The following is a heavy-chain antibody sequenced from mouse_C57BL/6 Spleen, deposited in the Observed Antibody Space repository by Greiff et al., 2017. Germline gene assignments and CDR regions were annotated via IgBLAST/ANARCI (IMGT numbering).Heavy chain of an antibody. CDR1: GYTFTSYW. D-gene: IGHD2-3*01. Sequence: QVQLKQPGAELVKPGASVKLSCKASGYTFTSYWMQWVKQRPGQGLEWIGEIDPSDSYTNYNQKFKGKATLTVDTSSSTAYMQLSSLTSEDSAVYYCARRGNYDGYFNWGQGTTLTVSS. CDR3: ARRGNYDGYFN. J-gene: IGHJ2*01. V-gene: IGHV1-50*01. CDR2: IDPSDSYT.